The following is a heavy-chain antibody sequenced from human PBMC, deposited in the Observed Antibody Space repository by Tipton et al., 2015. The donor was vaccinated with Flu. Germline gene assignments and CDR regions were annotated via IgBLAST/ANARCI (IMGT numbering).Heavy chain of an antibody. CDR2: ISTDGGTT. V-gene: IGHV3-74*01. CDR1: GFSVTSKF. Sequence: SLRLSCVTSGFSVTSKFMSWVRQAPGKGLEWVSRISTDGGTTTYADSVKGRFTISRDNAENMVYLQMNSLRAEDTAVYYCAREVKTGIGALNLWGQGTMVTVSS. D-gene: IGHD1-1*01. CDR3: AREVKTGIGALNL. J-gene: IGHJ3*01.